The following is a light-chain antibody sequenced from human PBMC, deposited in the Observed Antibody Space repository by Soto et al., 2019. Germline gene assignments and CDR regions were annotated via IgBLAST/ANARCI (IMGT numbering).Light chain of an antibody. Sequence: QSALTQPASVSGSPGQSITISCTGTSSDIGGYNYVSWYQQHPGKAPKLMIYDVTNRPSGVSNRFSGSKSGNTASLTISGLQAEDEADYYCRSYTSSDTVLFGGGTKLTVL. CDR3: RSYTSSDTVL. CDR2: DVT. J-gene: IGLJ2*01. CDR1: SSDIGGYNY. V-gene: IGLV2-14*01.